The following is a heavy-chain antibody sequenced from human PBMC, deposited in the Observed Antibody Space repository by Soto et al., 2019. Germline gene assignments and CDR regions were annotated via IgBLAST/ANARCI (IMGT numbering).Heavy chain of an antibody. D-gene: IGHD3-10*02. CDR3: ARARIVRGIIYYYGMDV. CDR2: IYYSGST. CDR1: GGSISSDGNY. Sequence: QVQLQERGPGLVTSSQTLSLTCTVSGGSISSDGNYWSWIRQHPGKGLEWIGYIYYSGSTYYNPSLKSRVTISVDTAKNQFSLKLSSVTAADTAVYYCARARIVRGIIYYYGMDVWGQGTTVTVSS. V-gene: IGHV4-31*03. J-gene: IGHJ6*02.